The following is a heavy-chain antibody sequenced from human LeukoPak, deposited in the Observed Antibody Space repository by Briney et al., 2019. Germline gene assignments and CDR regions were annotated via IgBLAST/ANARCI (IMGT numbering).Heavy chain of an antibody. CDR3: ASYDFWGGYYDDP. D-gene: IGHD3-3*01. CDR1: GGSISSSSYY. CDR2: IYYSGST. J-gene: IGHJ5*02. Sequence: SETLSLTCTASGGSISSSSYYWGWIRQPPGKGLEWIGSIYYSGSTYYNPSLKSRVTISVDTSKNQFSLKLSSVTAADTAVYYCASYDFWGGYYDDPWGQGTLVTVSS. V-gene: IGHV4-39*01.